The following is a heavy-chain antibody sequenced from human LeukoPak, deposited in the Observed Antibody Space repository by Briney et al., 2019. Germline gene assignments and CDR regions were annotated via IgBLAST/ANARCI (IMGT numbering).Heavy chain of an antibody. CDR1: GFTFSSYG. CDR3: ARCQAYCSGGSCYPRYSDY. CDR2: ISYDGSNK. D-gene: IGHD2-15*01. J-gene: IGHJ4*02. V-gene: IGHV3-30*03. Sequence: PGGSLRLSCAASGFTFSSYGMHWVRQAPGKGLEWVAVISYDGSNKYYADSVKGRFTISRDNSKNTLYLQMNSLRAEDTAVYYCARCQAYCSGGSCYPRYSDYWGQGTLVTVSS.